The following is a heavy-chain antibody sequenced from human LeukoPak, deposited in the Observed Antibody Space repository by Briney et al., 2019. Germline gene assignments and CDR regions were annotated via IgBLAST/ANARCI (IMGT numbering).Heavy chain of an antibody. CDR2: IYYSGST. D-gene: IGHD3-22*01. J-gene: IGHJ4*02. Sequence: SETLSLTCTVSGGSISSGAYYWSWIRQHPGKGLEWIGYIYYSGSTYYNPSLKSRLTISVDTSKNQFSLNLSSVTAADTAVYYCAGTYETSGYFDYWGQGTLVTVSS. V-gene: IGHV4-31*03. CDR3: AGTYETSGYFDY. CDR1: GGSISSGAYY.